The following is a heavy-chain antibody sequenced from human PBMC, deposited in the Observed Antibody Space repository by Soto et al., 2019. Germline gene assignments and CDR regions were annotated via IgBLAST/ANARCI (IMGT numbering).Heavy chain of an antibody. CDR3: ARSGYCSGGSCYDYHYFDY. CDR2: IYYSGST. Sequence: TSETLSLTCTVSGGSISSYYWSWIRQPPGKGLEWIGYIYYSGSTNYNPSLKSRVTISVDTSKNQFSPKLSSVTAADTAVYYCARSGYCSGGSCYDYHYFDYWGQGTLVTVS. CDR1: GGSISSYY. D-gene: IGHD2-15*01. J-gene: IGHJ4*02. V-gene: IGHV4-59*01.